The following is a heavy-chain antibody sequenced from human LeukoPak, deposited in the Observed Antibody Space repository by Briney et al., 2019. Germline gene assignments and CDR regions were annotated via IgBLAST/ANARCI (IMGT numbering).Heavy chain of an antibody. CDR2: ISTNGGST. D-gene: IGHD3-10*01. J-gene: IGHJ6*03. V-gene: IGHV3-64*02. Sequence: SGGSLRLSCAASGFTFSSYAMHWVRQAPGKGLEYVSGISTNGGSTYYADSVKGRFTISRDNAKNSLYLQMNSLRAEDTAVYYCARYGTWGRGSGSYWHPPYYYYMDVWGKGTTVTVSS. CDR3: ARYGTWGRGSGSYWHPPYYYYMDV. CDR1: GFTFSSYA.